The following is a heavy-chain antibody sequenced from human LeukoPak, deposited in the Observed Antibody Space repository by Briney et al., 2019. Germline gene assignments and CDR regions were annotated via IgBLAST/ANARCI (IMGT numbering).Heavy chain of an antibody. D-gene: IGHD6-6*01. CDR1: GFTFSSYS. Sequence: GGSLRLSCAASGFTFSSYSMNWVRQAPGKGLEWVSSISSSSSYIYYADSVKGRFTISRDNAKNSVYLQMNSLRAEDTAVYYCARDLRSSGSSDYWGEGSLVTVSS. V-gene: IGHV3-21*01. CDR3: ARDLRSSGSSDY. J-gene: IGHJ4*02. CDR2: ISSSSSYI.